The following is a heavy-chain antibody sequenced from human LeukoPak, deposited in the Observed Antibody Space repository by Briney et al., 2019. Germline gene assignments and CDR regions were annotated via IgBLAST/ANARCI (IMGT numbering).Heavy chain of an antibody. D-gene: IGHD5-18*01. V-gene: IGHV3-23*01. J-gene: IGHJ4*02. CDR3: AKLNSYGDY. CDR2: ISGNGGST. Sequence: GGSLRLSCAVSGFTFSNHGMSWVRQAPGKGLEWVSTISGNGGSTYYADSVNGRFTISRDNSRSMVYLQMDSLRAEDTAAYYCAKLNSYGDYWGQGTLVTISS. CDR1: GFTFSNHG.